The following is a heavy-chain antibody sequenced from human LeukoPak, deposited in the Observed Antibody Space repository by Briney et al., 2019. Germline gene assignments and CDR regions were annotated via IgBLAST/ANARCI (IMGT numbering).Heavy chain of an antibody. Sequence: SETLSLTCDVSGGSIRSYYWGWVRQPAGKGLEWIGRIYTTGTTNFNPSLKSRLTMSVDTSKNQFSLKLTSVTAAHTAGYFCSRQGYTASYYFLHFWRQGPLVTVSS. V-gene: IGHV4-4*07. CDR2: IYTTGTT. CDR1: GGSIRSYY. J-gene: IGHJ4*02. D-gene: IGHD1-26*01. CDR3: SRQGYTASYYFLHF.